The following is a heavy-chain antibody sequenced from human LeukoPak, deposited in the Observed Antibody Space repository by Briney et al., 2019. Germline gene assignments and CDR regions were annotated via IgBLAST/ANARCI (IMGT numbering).Heavy chain of an antibody. CDR3: AKGRGNDSPWGFDP. CDR1: GFTFSSYA. D-gene: IGHD3-22*01. J-gene: IGHJ5*02. V-gene: IGHV3-23*01. CDR2: ISGSGGST. Sequence: GGSLRLSCAASGFTFSSYAMSWVRQAPGKGLEWGSGISGSGGSTYYADSVKGRFTISRDNSKNTLYLQMNSLRAEDTAVYYCAKGRGNDSPWGFDPWGQGTLVTVSS.